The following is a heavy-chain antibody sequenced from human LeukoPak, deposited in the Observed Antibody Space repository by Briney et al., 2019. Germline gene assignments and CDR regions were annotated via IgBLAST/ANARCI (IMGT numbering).Heavy chain of an antibody. CDR2: IETSGNT. D-gene: IGHD3/OR15-3a*01. CDR3: ARQTGSGLFILP. V-gene: IGHV4-39*07. J-gene: IGHJ4*02. Sequence: SETLSLTCTVSGGSISSSSYYWGWIRQPPGKGLEWIGRIETSGNTNYKPSLKSRVTMSVDTSKNQFSLKLSSVTAADTAVYYCARQTGSGLFILPGGQGTLVTVSS. CDR1: GGSISSSSYY.